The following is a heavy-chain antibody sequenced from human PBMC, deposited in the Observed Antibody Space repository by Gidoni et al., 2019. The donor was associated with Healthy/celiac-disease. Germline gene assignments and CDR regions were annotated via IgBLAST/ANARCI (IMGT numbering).Heavy chain of an antibody. V-gene: IGHV1-8*01. J-gene: IGHJ6*02. D-gene: IGHD3-3*01. CDR2: MNPNSGNT. Sequence: QVQLVQSGAEVKKPGASVKVSCKASGYTFTSYDINWVRQATGQGLEWMGWMNPNSGNTGYAQKFQGRVTMTRNTSISTAYMELSSLRSEDTAVYYCARGKDPPYDFWSGYYKGGFGRYYYYGMDVWGQGTTVTVSS. CDR3: ARGKDPPYDFWSGYYKGGFGRYYYYGMDV. CDR1: GYTFTSYD.